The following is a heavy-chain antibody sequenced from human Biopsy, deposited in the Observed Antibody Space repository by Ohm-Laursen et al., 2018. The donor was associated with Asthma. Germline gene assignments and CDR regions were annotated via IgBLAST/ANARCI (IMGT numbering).Heavy chain of an antibody. Sequence: ASVKVSCTASGGTFGNFAISWVRQAPGLGLEWMGGISPVFGSTNIAQKFQARVTISADIFTKTAYLELSSLGSEDTALYYCARGPEVVRSSGALDYWGQGTLVIVSA. CDR2: ISPVFGST. J-gene: IGHJ4*02. V-gene: IGHV1-69*06. CDR1: GGTFGNFA. CDR3: ARGPEVVRSSGALDY. D-gene: IGHD2-2*01.